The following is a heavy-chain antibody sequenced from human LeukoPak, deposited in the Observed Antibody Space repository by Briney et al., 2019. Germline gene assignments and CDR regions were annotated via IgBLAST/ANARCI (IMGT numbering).Heavy chain of an antibody. CDR3: ARARGYMDV. J-gene: IGHJ6*03. V-gene: IGHV4-59*11. CDR1: GGSISSHY. Sequence: PSETLSLTCTVSGGSISSHYWSWIRQPPGKGLEWIGYIYYSGSTNYNPSLKSRVTISVDTSKNQFSLKLSSVTAADTAVYYCARARGYMDVWGKGTTVTASS. CDR2: IYYSGST. D-gene: IGHD5-24*01.